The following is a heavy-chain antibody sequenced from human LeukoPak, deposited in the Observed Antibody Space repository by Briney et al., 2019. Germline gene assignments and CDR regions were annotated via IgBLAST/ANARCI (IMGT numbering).Heavy chain of an antibody. CDR2: IIPIFGTA. V-gene: IGHV1-69*06. CDR3: ARAIDYDILTGSPYYFDY. J-gene: IGHJ4*02. CDR1: GGTFTKYV. Sequence: SVKVSCKASGGTFTKYVISWVREAPGQGLEWMGGIIPIFGTANYAQKFQGRVTITADKSTSTAYMELSSLRSEDTAVYYCARAIDYDILTGSPYYFDYWGQGTLVTVSS. D-gene: IGHD3-9*01.